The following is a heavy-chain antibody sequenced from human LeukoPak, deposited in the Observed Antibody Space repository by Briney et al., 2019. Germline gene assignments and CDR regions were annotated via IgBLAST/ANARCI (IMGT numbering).Heavy chain of an antibody. D-gene: IGHD2-15*01. CDR2: IYTSGST. Sequence: TLSLTCTVSGGSISSGSYYWSWIRQPAGKGLEWIGRIYTSGSTNYNPSLKSRVTISVDTSKNQFSLKLSSVTAADTAVYYCARHECSGGSCYLYFDYWGQGILVTVSS. J-gene: IGHJ4*02. CDR1: GGSISSGSYY. V-gene: IGHV4-61*02. CDR3: ARHECSGGSCYLYFDY.